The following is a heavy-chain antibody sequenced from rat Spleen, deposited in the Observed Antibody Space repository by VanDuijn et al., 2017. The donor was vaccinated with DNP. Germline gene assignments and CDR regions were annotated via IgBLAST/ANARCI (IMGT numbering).Heavy chain of an antibody. Sequence: EVKLVESGGGLVQPGRSLKLSCAASGFTFSDYYMAWVRQAPTRGLEWVAYIGSDGYAPYYGVSVKGRFTISRDTAKSTLYLQMNSLRSEDMATYYCVRWNSGHFDYWGQGVIVTVSS. V-gene: IGHV5-22*01. J-gene: IGHJ2*01. CDR2: IGSDGYAP. D-gene: IGHD4-3*01. CDR1: GFTFSDYY. CDR3: VRWNSGHFDY.